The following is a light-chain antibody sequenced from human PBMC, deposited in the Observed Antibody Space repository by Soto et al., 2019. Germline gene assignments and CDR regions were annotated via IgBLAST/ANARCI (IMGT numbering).Light chain of an antibody. CDR3: QSYDSSLSGVL. J-gene: IGLJ2*01. V-gene: IGLV1-47*02. Sequence: QSALTQPPSASGTPGQRVTISCSGSTSNIGSNYVYWYQHLPGTAPKLLIYTDNQRPSGVPDRFSGSKSGTSASLAITGLQAEDEADYYCQSYDSSLSGVLFGGGTQLTV. CDR1: TSNIGSNY. CDR2: TDN.